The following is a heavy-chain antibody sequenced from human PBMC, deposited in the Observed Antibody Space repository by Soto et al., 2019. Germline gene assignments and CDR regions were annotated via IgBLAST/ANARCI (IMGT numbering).Heavy chain of an antibody. J-gene: IGHJ4*02. CDR3: ARHVSSSWSPFDY. D-gene: IGHD6-13*01. Sequence: PSETLSLTCTVSGGSISSSSYYWGWIRQPPGKGLEWIGSIYYSGGTYYNPSLKSRVTISVDTSKNQFSLKLSSVTAADTAVYYCARHVSSSWSPFDYWGQGTLVTVSS. V-gene: IGHV4-39*01. CDR1: GGSISSSSYY. CDR2: IYYSGGT.